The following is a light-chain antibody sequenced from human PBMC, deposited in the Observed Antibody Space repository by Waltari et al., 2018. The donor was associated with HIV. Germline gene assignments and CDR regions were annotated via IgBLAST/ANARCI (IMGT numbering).Light chain of an antibody. CDR2: SNN. V-gene: IGLV1-44*01. Sequence: QSVLTHPPSASVTPGQRATISCPGSRSTIRRHNGNGYQKFPGTAPKLLIYSNNPRPSGVPDRFAGSKSGTSASLAISGLQSEDEADYYCAAWDDSLNGYVFGTGTKVTVL. CDR1: RSTIRRHN. CDR3: AAWDDSLNGYV. J-gene: IGLJ1*01.